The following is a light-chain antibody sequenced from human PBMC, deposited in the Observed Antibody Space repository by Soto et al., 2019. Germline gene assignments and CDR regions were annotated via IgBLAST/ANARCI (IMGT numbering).Light chain of an antibody. J-gene: IGLJ1*01. CDR3: CSYTTSDVYV. Sequence: ALTQPASVSGSPGQSIAISCTGTSSDVGAYDYVSWYQQHPGKAPKLMIYDVSNRPSGVSNRFSGSKSGNTASLTISGLQAEDEADYFCCSYTTSDVYVFGPGTKVTVL. CDR1: SSDVGAYDY. V-gene: IGLV2-14*03. CDR2: DVS.